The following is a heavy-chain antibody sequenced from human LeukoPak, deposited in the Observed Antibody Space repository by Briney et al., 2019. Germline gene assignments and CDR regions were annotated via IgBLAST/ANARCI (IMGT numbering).Heavy chain of an antibody. Sequence: GGSLRLSCAASGFTVNSKYMSWVRQAPGKGLEWVSVIYGGRNNTHYADSVKGRFTISRDNSKNTVYLQMNSLTAEDTAAYYCAREFRQTYNSGWSLDYWGQATLVTVSS. D-gene: IGHD6-19*01. V-gene: IGHV3-53*01. CDR2: IYGGRNNT. CDR3: AREFRQTYNSGWSLDY. CDR1: GFTVNSKY. J-gene: IGHJ4*02.